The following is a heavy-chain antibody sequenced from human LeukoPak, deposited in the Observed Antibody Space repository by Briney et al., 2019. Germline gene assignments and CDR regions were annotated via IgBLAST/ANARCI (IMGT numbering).Heavy chain of an antibody. CDR2: ISTNSANT. CDR1: GFSFSTYG. CDR3: TKGQSTIATRSFDS. J-gene: IGHJ4*02. V-gene: IGHV3-23*01. D-gene: IGHD6-6*01. Sequence: GVLRLSCAASGFSFSTYGMNWVCQAPGKGLEWVSTISTNSANTYYTDSVKDRFTISRDNSRSMLFLQMNSLSAEDTAVYYCTKGQSTIATRSFDSWGQGTLVTVSS.